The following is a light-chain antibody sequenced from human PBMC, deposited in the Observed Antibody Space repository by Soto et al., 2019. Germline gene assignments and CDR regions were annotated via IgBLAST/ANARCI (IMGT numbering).Light chain of an antibody. Sequence: DIQLTQTPSTLSASVGDEVTITCRASQTISRWLAWYQQKPGRAPKLLIYDASTLESGVPSRFSGSGSETEFTLTISRLQPDDFPTYCCHSRAFGQGTRL. CDR3: HSRA. V-gene: IGKV1-5*01. J-gene: IGKJ5*01. CDR2: DAS. CDR1: QTISRW.